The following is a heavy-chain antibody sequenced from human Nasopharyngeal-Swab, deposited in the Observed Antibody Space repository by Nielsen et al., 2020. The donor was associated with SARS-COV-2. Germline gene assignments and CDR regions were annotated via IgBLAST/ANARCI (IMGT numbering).Heavy chain of an antibody. J-gene: IGHJ1*01. D-gene: IGHD6-13*01. V-gene: IGHV3-23*01. Sequence: GESLKISCAASGFTFRSYAISWVRQAPGKGLEWVSSISGSVGSTYYADSVKGRFTISRDNSKNTLSLQMNSLRAEDTAVYYCAKDGEEQQLVRYFQHWGQGTLVTVSS. CDR1: GFTFRSYA. CDR2: ISGSVGST. CDR3: AKDGEEQQLVRYFQH.